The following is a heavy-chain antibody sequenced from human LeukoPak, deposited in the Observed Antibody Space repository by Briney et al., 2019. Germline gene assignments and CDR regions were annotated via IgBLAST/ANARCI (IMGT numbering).Heavy chain of an antibody. D-gene: IGHD1-1*01. V-gene: IGHV4-34*01. CDR3: ATTSQLRSYNWFDP. J-gene: IGHJ5*02. CDR1: GASLSDYY. Sequence: PSETLSLTCAVYGASLSDYYWSWIRQTPGKGLEWIGEIDHSGSTKYNPSLKRRVTISRDTSKNQFSLDLTSVTAADTAVYYCATTSQLRSYNWFDPWGQGTLVTVSS. CDR2: IDHSGST.